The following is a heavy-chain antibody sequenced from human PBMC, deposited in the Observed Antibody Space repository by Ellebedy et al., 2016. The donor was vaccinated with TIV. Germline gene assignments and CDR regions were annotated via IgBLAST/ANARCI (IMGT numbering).Heavy chain of an antibody. CDR3: ARDSGGTGFD. CDR2: ISSSGSNK. D-gene: IGHD1-1*01. J-gene: IGHJ4*02. V-gene: IGHV3-48*03. Sequence: GESLKISCAASGFPFSSYEMNWVRQAPGKGLEWVSYISSSGSNKYYADSVKGRFTISRDNAKNSLYLQMNSLRAEDTAVYYCARDSGGTGFDWGQGTLVTVSS. CDR1: GFPFSSYE.